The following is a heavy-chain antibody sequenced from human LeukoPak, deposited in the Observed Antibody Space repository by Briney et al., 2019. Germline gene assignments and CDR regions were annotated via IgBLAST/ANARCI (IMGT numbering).Heavy chain of an antibody. J-gene: IGHJ4*02. Sequence: GGSLRLSCAAPGFTFSSYALSWVRQAPGKGLEWASGISGSGGVTYYADSVKGRFTISRDNSKNTLYLQMNSLRGDDTAIYYCAKASWEGVTTTYFDYWGQGTLVPVSS. CDR2: ISGSGGVT. V-gene: IGHV3-23*01. CDR1: GFTFSSYA. D-gene: IGHD1-26*01. CDR3: AKASWEGVTTTYFDY.